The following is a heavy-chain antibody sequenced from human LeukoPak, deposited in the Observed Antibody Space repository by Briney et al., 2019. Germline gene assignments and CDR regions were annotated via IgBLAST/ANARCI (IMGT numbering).Heavy chain of an antibody. CDR1: GFTFSDYY. V-gene: IGHV4-39*01. CDR3: ARPHDDY. CDR2: IYYSGST. Sequence: PGGSLRLSCAASGFTFSDYYMSWIRQPPGKGLEWIGSIYYSGSTYYNPSLKSRVTISVDTSKNQFSLKLSSVTAADTAVYYCARPHDDYWGQGTLVTVSS. J-gene: IGHJ4*02.